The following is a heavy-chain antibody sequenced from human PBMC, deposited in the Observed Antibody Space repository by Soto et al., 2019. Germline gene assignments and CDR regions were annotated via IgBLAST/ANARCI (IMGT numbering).Heavy chain of an antibody. CDR1: GFTFSSYA. D-gene: IGHD3-10*01. J-gene: IGHJ4*02. CDR2: LSGTGDSA. CDR3: ERDNGKYGSGSFAH. Sequence: EVQLLESGGGLVQPGGSLRLSCAASGFTFSSYALSWVRQAPGKGLEWVSALSGTGDSADYANSVKGRFTISRDDSKTPLYLVMSSLRVEDTAIYYCERDNGKYGSGSFAHWGQGTLVTVSS. V-gene: IGHV3-23*01.